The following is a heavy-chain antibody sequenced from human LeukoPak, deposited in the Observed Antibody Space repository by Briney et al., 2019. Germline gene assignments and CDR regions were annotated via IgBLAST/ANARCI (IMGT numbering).Heavy chain of an antibody. D-gene: IGHD3-10*01. CDR3: SSGMHFSGSITCLSSYFDF. J-gene: IGHJ4*02. CDR2: IYYNGTA. CDR1: GHSISSDY. Sequence: PSETLSLTCTVSGHSISSDYWRWIRQPPGEGLEWIGHIYYNGTANYNPSLKSRVTISLDTSKNQFSLKLTSFTAADTSVYSCSSGMHFSGSITCLSSYFDFWGQGTLVTVSS. V-gene: IGHV4-59*01.